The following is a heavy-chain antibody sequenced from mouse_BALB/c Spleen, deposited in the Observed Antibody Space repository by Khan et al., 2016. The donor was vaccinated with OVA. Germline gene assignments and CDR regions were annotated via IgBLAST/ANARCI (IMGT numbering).Heavy chain of an antibody. D-gene: IGHD1-1*01. V-gene: IGHV3-2*02. CDR2: ISYSGST. CDR3: ARGDYYGYAMDY. Sequence: EVQLQESGPGLVKPSQSLSLTCTVTGYSITSNYAWNWIRQFPGNKLEWMGYISYSGSTNYNPSFKSRISITRDTSKNQFFLQLNSVTTEDTATYCCARGDYYGYAMDYWGQGTSITVSS. CDR1: GYSITSNYA. J-gene: IGHJ4*01.